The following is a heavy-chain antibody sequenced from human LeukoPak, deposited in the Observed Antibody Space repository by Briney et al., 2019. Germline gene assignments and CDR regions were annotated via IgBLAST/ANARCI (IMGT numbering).Heavy chain of an antibody. V-gene: IGHV1-24*01. CDR2: FDPEDGET. CDR1: GYTLTELS. CDR3: ARGDFDWPDYYYYYMDV. D-gene: IGHD3-9*01. Sequence: GASVKVSCKVSGYTLTELSMHWVRQAPGKGLERMGGFDPEDGETIYAQKFQGRVTMTRDTSISTAYMELSRLRSDDTAVYYCARGDFDWPDYYYYYMDVWGKGTTVTVSS. J-gene: IGHJ6*03.